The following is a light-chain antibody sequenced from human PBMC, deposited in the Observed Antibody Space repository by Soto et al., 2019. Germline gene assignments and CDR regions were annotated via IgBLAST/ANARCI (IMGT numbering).Light chain of an antibody. Sequence: QSVLTQPPSASGTPGQRVTISCSGGSSNIGVNTVTWYQQLPRAAPKLLIYTNDQRPSGVPDRFSASKSGTAASLAISGLQSEDEADYYCVAWDDSLSGLVFGGGTKVTVL. CDR2: TND. J-gene: IGLJ3*02. CDR1: SSNIGVNT. CDR3: VAWDDSLSGLV. V-gene: IGLV1-44*01.